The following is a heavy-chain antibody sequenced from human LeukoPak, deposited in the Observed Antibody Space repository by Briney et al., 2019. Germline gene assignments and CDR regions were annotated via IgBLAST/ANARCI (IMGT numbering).Heavy chain of an antibody. D-gene: IGHD6-13*01. CDR1: GGSFSGYY. Sequence: SETLSLTCAVYGGSFSGYYWSWIRQPPGKGLEWIGEINHSGSTNYNPSLKSRVTISVDTSKNQFSLKLSSVTAADTAVYYCARPDSSSSWYYFDYWGQGTLVTISS. CDR2: INHSGST. J-gene: IGHJ4*02. CDR3: ARPDSSSSWYYFDY. V-gene: IGHV4-34*01.